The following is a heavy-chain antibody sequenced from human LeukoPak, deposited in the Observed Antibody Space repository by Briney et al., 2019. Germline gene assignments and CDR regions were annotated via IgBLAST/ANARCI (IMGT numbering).Heavy chain of an antibody. D-gene: IGHD6-19*01. V-gene: IGHV3-30*02. CDR2: IRYDGSNK. Sequence: GGSLRLSCAASGFTFSSYGMHWVRQAPGKGLEGVAFIRYDGSNKYYADSVKGRFTISRDNSKNTLYLQTNSLRAEDTAVYYCAKDPQWLVPQYFQHWGQGTLVTVSS. J-gene: IGHJ1*01. CDR3: AKDPQWLVPQYFQH. CDR1: GFTFSSYG.